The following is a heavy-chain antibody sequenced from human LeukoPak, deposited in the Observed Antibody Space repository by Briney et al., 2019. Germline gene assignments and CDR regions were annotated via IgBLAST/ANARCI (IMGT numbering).Heavy chain of an antibody. CDR2: INANSGVT. CDR3: ASYGDFSHNLDY. D-gene: IGHD4-17*01. V-gene: IGHV1-2*02. CDR1: RYTFSGYY. Sequence: ASVKVSCKASRYTFSGYYVHWVRQAPGQGLEWMGWINANSGVTNYAQNFQGRVTMTRDTSISTVYMELSSLRSDDTAVYYCASYGDFSHNLDYWGQGTLVTASS. J-gene: IGHJ4*02.